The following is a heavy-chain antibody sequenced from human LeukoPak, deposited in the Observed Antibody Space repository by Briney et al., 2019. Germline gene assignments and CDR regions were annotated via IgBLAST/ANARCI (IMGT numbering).Heavy chain of an antibody. J-gene: IGHJ6*02. D-gene: IGHD2-15*01. V-gene: IGHV3-30*14. CDR3: GRATHSTHYYIMDV. CDR1: GFTFSSYA. CDR2: ISYDGSNK. Sequence: GGSLRLSCAASGFTFSSYAMHWVRQAPGKGLEWVAVISYDGSNKYYADSVKGRFTISRDNSKNTLYLQMNSLRVEDTAVYYCGRATHSTHYYIMDVWGQGTTVTVSS.